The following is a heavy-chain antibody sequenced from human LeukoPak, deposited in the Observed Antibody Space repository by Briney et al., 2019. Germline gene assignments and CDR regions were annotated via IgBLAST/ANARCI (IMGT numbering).Heavy chain of an antibody. D-gene: IGHD2-21*02. CDR1: GYTFTCYY. CDR3: ERSREIVVVTAIFDY. V-gene: IGHV1-2*06. CDR2: IHPNSGGT. J-gene: IGHJ4*02. Sequence: ASVKVSCKSSGYTFTCYYMHWVRQAPGQGREWMGRIHPNSGGTNYAQKFQGRVTMTRDTSISTAYMELSRLRSDDTAVYYCERSREIVVVTAIFDYWGQGTLVTVSS.